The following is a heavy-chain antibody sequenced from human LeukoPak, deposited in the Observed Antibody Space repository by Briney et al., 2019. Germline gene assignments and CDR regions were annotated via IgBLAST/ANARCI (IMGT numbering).Heavy chain of an antibody. Sequence: GGSLRLSCAASGFTFSNYAMSWVRQAPGKGLEWVSVISPSGTAYNADPVKGRFTISRDNSKDTVYLQMDSLRAEDTATCYCAKSRSAMVRGVIEYWGQGTLVTVSS. CDR1: GFTFSNYA. D-gene: IGHD3-10*01. J-gene: IGHJ4*02. CDR3: AKSRSAMVRGVIEY. CDR2: ISPSGTA. V-gene: IGHV3-23*01.